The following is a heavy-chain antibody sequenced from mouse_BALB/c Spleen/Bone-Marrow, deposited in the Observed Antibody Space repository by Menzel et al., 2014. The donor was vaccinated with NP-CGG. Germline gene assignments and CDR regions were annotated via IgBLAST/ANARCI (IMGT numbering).Heavy chain of an antibody. D-gene: IGHD1-2*01. J-gene: IGHJ2*01. CDR1: GYAFSAYW. CDR2: IYPGDGDT. V-gene: IGHV1-80*01. CDR3: TRSTATFDY. Sequence: QVQLKQSGAELVRPGSSVKISCKASGYAFSAYWMNWVKQRPGQGLEGIGQIYPGDGDTNYNGKFKGKATLTADKSSSTAYMQLSSLTSEDSAVYFCTRSTATFDYWGQGTTLTVSS.